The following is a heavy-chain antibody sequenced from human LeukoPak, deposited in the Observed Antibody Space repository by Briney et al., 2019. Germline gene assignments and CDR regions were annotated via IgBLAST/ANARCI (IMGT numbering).Heavy chain of an antibody. J-gene: IGHJ4*02. CDR3: ARTPYSTGTYDY. D-gene: IGHD2-8*02. Sequence: ASVKVSCKASGYTFTGYYMHWVRQAPGQGLEWMGWINPNSGGTNYAQKFQGRVTMTRDTSISTAYMELSGLTSDDTALYYCARTPYSTGTYDYWGQGTLVTVSS. CDR2: INPNSGGT. CDR1: GYTFTGYY. V-gene: IGHV1-2*02.